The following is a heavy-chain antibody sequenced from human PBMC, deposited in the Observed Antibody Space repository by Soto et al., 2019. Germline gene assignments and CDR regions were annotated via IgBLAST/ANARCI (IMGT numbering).Heavy chain of an antibody. V-gene: IGHV3-73*02. J-gene: IGHJ4*02. D-gene: IGHD4-17*01. Sequence: EVQLVESGGGLVQPGGSLKLSCAASGFTFSGSAMHWVRQASGKGLEWVGRIRSKTNNYATEYAASVKGRFTISREDSKNTAYLQMNSVKTAVTAVYYCTRMTSDYWGQGTLVTVSS. CDR3: TRMTSDY. CDR2: IRSKTNNYAT. CDR1: GFTFSGSA.